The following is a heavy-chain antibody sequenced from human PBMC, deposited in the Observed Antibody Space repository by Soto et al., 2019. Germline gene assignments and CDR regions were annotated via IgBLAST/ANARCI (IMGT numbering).Heavy chain of an antibody. Sequence: QVQLVQSGAEVKKPGASVKVSCKASGYTFSTSGISWVRQAPGQRLEWMGWISPYNDDTNYAQKFQGRGTMTTDTLRSNADLWRRSLGCDGTAGYYCARDRYCTGISCYVGGEWGFAYCGQGTLVTVSS. J-gene: IGHJ4*02. CDR1: GYTFSTSG. CDR3: ARDRYCTGISCYVGGEWGFAY. CDR2: ISPYNDDT. D-gene: IGHD2-8*02. V-gene: IGHV1-18*01.